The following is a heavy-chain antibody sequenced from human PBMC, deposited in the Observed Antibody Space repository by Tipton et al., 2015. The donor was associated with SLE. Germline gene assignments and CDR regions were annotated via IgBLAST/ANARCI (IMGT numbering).Heavy chain of an antibody. CDR1: GYTFTSYD. D-gene: IGHD3-10*01. V-gene: IGHV1-18*01. CDR3: AREGGSGSYDY. Sequence: QSEPEVKKPGASVKVSCMPSGYTFTSYDISWVRQAPGQGLEWMGWISAYNGNTNYAQKLQGRVTMTTDTSTSTAYMELRSLRSDDTAVYYFAREGGSGSYDYWGQGTLVTVSS. J-gene: IGHJ4*02. CDR2: ISAYNGNT.